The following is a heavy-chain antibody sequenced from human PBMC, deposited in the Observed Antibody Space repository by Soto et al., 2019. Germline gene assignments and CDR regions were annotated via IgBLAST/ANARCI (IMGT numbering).Heavy chain of an antibody. CDR1: GGTFSSYT. CDR3: ARVDPGVAASPDY. J-gene: IGHJ4*02. Sequence: QVQLVQSGAEVKKPGSSVKVSCKDSGGTFSSYTISWVRQAPGQGLDWMGRIIPILGIANYAQKFQGRVTITADKSTSTAYMELSSLRSEDTAVYFCARVDPGVAASPDYWGQGTLVTVSS. V-gene: IGHV1-69*02. CDR2: IIPILGIA. D-gene: IGHD6-19*01.